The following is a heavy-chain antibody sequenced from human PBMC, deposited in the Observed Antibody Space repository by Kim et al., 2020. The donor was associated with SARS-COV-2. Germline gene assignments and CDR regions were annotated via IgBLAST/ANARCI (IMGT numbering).Heavy chain of an antibody. D-gene: IGHD4-4*01. V-gene: IGHV3-9*01. Sequence: DSVKGRFTISRDNAKNSLYLQMNSLRAEDTALYYCAKEIGAVTTYGTFDYWGQGTLVTVSS. CDR3: AKEIGAVTTYGTFDY. J-gene: IGHJ4*02.